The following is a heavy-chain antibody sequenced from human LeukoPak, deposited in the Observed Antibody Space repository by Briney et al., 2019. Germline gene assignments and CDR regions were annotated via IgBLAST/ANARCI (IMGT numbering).Heavy chain of an antibody. J-gene: IGHJ4*02. CDR2: IYDNEKT. CDR1: GGSISRPDHY. D-gene: IGHD3-10*01. V-gene: IGHV4-30-4*01. CDR3: AASQSDYYNSGTYHKIHY. Sequence: PSETLSLTCSVSGGSISRPDHYWSWIRQPPGKGLEWIGFIYDNEKTHYSPSFESRVTISGDTSNNHCSLTLNFVTAADTAIYYCAASQSDYYNSGTYHKIHYWGRGALVTVSS.